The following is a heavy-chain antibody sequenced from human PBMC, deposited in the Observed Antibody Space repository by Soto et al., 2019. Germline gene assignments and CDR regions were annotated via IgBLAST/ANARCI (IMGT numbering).Heavy chain of an antibody. CDR2: IDPSDSWT. Sequence: PGESLKISCKGSGYSFSNYWISWVRQMPGKGLEWMGRIDPSDSWTHYSPSFQGHVTISADKSISTVYLQWSSLKASDTAMYYCASLAGVGAVHWFGPWGQGTLVTVSA. J-gene: IGHJ5*02. CDR3: ASLAGVGAVHWFGP. CDR1: GYSFSNYW. D-gene: IGHD1-26*01. V-gene: IGHV5-10-1*01.